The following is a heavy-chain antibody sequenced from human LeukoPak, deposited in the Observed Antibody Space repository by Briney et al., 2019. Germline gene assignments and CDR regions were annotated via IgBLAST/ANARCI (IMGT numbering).Heavy chain of an antibody. CDR3: ARGSPYYDSSGIIPRTYNWFDP. D-gene: IGHD3-22*01. Sequence: PGGSLRLSCAASGFTFSSYSMNWVRQAPGKGLEWVSYISSSGSTIYYADSVKGRFTISRDNAKNSLYLQMNSLRAEDTAVYYCARGSPYYDSSGIIPRTYNWFDPWGQGTLVTVSS. J-gene: IGHJ5*02. CDR2: ISSSGSTI. CDR1: GFTFSSYS. V-gene: IGHV3-48*04.